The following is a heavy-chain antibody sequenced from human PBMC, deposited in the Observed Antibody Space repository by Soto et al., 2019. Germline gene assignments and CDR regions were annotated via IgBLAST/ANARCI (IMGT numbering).Heavy chain of an antibody. CDR3: ARVVTGVKSFHYWYVDL. V-gene: IGHV1-69*12. CDR2: IIPIFGTA. CDR1: GGTFSSYA. Sequence: QVQLVQSGAEVKKPGSSVKVSCKASGGTFSSYAISWVRQAPGQGLEWMGGIIPIFGTANYAQKFQGRVTIPEDESTSTAYMELSSLRAQDTAVYYCARVVTGVKSFHYWYVDLWGRGTLVTVSS. D-gene: IGHD2-21*02. J-gene: IGHJ2*01.